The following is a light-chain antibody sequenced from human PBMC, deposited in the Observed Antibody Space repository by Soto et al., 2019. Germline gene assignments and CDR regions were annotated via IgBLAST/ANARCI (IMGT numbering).Light chain of an antibody. V-gene: IGLV1-40*01. CDR2: GDN. Sequence: QSVLTQPPSVSGAPGQGVSISCTGSNSNIGAPYDVPWYQHLPGTAPKLLIYGDNNRPSGVPDRFSGSKSGTSASLAITRLQADEEADYYFQSYDISRYNYVFGTGTKLTVL. CDR3: QSYDISRYNYV. CDR1: NSNIGAPYD. J-gene: IGLJ1*01.